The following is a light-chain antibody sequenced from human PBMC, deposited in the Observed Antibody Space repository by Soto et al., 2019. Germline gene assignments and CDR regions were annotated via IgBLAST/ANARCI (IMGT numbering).Light chain of an antibody. CDR1: QDISSW. V-gene: IGKV1-12*01. J-gene: IGKJ1*01. CDR3: QQADSFPWT. Sequence: DIQMTQSPSSVSASVGDRVTITCRASQDISSWLAWYQQNPGKAPKLLIYAASSLQGGVPSRFSGSGSGTDFTLTISSLQPEDFATYYCQQADSFPWTFGQGTKV. CDR2: AAS.